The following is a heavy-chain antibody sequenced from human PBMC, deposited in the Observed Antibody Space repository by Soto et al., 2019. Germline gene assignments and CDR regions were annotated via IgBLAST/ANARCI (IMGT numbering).Heavy chain of an antibody. CDR1: GYSFTSYW. CDR3: ARPSESYYDSSGYYLDLAY. Sequence: PGESLKISCKGSGYSFTSYWIGWVRQMPGKGLEWMGIIYPGDSDTRYSPSFQGQVTISADKPISTAYLQWSSLKASDTAMYYCARPSESYYDSSGYYLDLAYWGQGTLVTVSS. CDR2: IYPGDSDT. D-gene: IGHD3-22*01. V-gene: IGHV5-51*01. J-gene: IGHJ4*02.